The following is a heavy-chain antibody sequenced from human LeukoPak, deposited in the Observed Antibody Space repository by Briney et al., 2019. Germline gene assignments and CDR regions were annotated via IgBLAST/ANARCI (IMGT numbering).Heavy chain of an antibody. Sequence: GGSLRLSCAASGFTFSSYAMHWVRQAPGKGLEWVAVISYDGSNKYYADSVKGRFTISRDNSKNTLYLQMNSLRAEDTAVYYCAKDGAGGWFDPWGQGTLVTVSS. J-gene: IGHJ5*02. D-gene: IGHD3-16*01. CDR2: ISYDGSNK. CDR1: GFTFSSYA. CDR3: AKDGAGGWFDP. V-gene: IGHV3-30*04.